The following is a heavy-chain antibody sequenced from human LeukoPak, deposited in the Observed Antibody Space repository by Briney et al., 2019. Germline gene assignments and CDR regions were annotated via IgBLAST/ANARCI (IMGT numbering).Heavy chain of an antibody. CDR3: AKERYYYDSSGYSNPAFDY. CDR1: GFTFSSYG. J-gene: IGHJ4*02. Sequence: GGSLRLSCAASGFTFSSYGMHWVRQAPGKGLEWVAFIQYDGSNKYYADSVKGRFTISRDNSKNTLYLQMNSLRAEDTAVYYCAKERYYYDSSGYSNPAFDYWGQGTLVTVSS. D-gene: IGHD3-22*01. CDR2: IQYDGSNK. V-gene: IGHV3-30*02.